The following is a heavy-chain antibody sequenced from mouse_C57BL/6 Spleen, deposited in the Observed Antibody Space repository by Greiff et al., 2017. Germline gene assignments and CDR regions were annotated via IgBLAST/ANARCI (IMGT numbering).Heavy chain of an antibody. CDR3: ARVYGSSHWYFDV. CDR1: GYTFTSYW. V-gene: IGHV1-69*01. CDR2: IDPSDSYT. J-gene: IGHJ1*03. D-gene: IGHD1-1*01. Sequence: VQLQQPGAELVMPGASVKLSCKASGYTFTSYWMHWVKQRPGQGLEWIGEIDPSDSYTNYNQKFKGKSTLTVDKSSSTAYMQLSSLTSEDSAVYYCARVYGSSHWYFDVWGTGTPVTVSS.